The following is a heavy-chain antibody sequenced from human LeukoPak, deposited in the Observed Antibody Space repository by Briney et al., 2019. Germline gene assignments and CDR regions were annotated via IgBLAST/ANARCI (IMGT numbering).Heavy chain of an antibody. D-gene: IGHD1-26*01. CDR2: IRYDGSNK. Sequence: GGSLRLSCAASGFTFSSYGMHWVRQAPGKGLEWVAFIRYDGSNKYYADSVKGRFTISRDNAKNSLYLQMNSLRAEDTAVYYCATPSGIAGGYWGQGTLVTVSS. V-gene: IGHV3-30*02. J-gene: IGHJ4*02. CDR1: GFTFSSYG. CDR3: ATPSGIAGGY.